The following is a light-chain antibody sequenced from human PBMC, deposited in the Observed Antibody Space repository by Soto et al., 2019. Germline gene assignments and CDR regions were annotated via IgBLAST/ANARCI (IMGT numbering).Light chain of an antibody. CDR2: KAS. Sequence: DVQMTQSPSALSGSVVGRVTSTFRASQSISSWLAWYQQKPGKAPKLLIYKASSLESGVPSRFSGSGSGTEFTLTISSLQPDDFATYYCQQYNSYWTFGQGTKVDNK. CDR1: QSISSW. CDR3: QQYNSYWT. V-gene: IGKV1-5*03. J-gene: IGKJ1*01.